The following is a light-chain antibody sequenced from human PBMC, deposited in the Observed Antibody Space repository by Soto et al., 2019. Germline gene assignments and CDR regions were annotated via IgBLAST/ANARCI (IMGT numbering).Light chain of an antibody. Sequence: DIQLTQSPSFLSASVGDRVTITCRASQGISNYLAWYQQKPGKVPQLLIYAASTLQSGVPSRFSGSGSGTEYTLTISSLQPEDFATYYCQELKSYLYTFGQGTKLDIQ. J-gene: IGKJ2*01. V-gene: IGKV1-9*01. CDR2: AAS. CDR3: QELKSYLYT. CDR1: QGISNY.